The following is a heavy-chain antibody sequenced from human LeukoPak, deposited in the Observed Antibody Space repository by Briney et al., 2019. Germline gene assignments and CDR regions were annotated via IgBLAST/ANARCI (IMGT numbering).Heavy chain of an antibody. CDR3: AKVRPYYYDSSGYWTLDY. Sequence: GGSLRLSCAASGFTFSSYAMSWVRQAPGKGLEWVSAISGSGGSTYYADSVKGRFTISRDNSKNTLYLQMNSLRAEDTAVYYCAKVRPYYYDSSGYWTLDYWGQGTLVTVSS. CDR1: GFTFSSYA. D-gene: IGHD3-22*01. V-gene: IGHV3-23*01. CDR2: ISGSGGST. J-gene: IGHJ4*02.